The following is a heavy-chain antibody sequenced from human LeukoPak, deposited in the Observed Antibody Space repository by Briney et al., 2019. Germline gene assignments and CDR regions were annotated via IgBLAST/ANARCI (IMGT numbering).Heavy chain of an antibody. J-gene: IGHJ4*02. D-gene: IGHD3-22*01. CDR2: IYYSGST. CDR1: GGSISSYY. CDR3: ARELENYYDSSCYYYD. Sequence: PSETLSPTYTVSGGSISSYYWSWIRQPPGKGLEWIGYIYYSGSTNYNPSLKSRVTISVDTSKNQFSLKLSSVTAADTAVYYCARELENYYDSSCYYYDWGQGTLVTVSS. V-gene: IGHV4-59*01.